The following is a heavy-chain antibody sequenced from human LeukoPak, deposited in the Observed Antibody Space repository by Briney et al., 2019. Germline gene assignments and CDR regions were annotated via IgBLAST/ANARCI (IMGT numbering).Heavy chain of an antibody. D-gene: IGHD6-19*01. CDR1: GFTFSSYD. CDR2: IGTAGDT. J-gene: IGHJ4*02. V-gene: IGHV3-13*01. Sequence: PGGSLRLSCAASGFTFSSYDMHWVRQGTGKGLEWVSAIGTAGDTYYPGSVKGRFTISRENAKNSLYLQMNSLRVGDTAVYYCARVVVGTTTALDYWGQGTLVTVSS. CDR3: ARVVVGTTTALDY.